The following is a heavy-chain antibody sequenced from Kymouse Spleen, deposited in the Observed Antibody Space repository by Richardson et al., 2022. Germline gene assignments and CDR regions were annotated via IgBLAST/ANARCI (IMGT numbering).Heavy chain of an antibody. CDR3: ARQTYYYGSAFDY. Sequence: QLQLQESGPGLVKPSETLSLTCTVSGGSISSSSYYWGWIRQPPGKGLEWIGSIYYSGSTYYNPSLKSRVTISVDTSKNQFSLKLSSVTAADTAVYYCARQTYYYGSAFDYWGQGTLVTVSS. CDR1: GGSISSSSYY. J-gene: IGHJ4*02. CDR2: IYYSGST. V-gene: IGHV4-39*01. D-gene: IGHD3-10*01.